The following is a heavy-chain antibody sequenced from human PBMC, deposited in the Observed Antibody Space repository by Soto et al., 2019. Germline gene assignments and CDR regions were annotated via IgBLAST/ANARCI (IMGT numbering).Heavy chain of an antibody. D-gene: IGHD3-3*01. CDR3: ARDARGYYGIDYFDY. V-gene: IGHV3-21*01. Sequence: GGSLRLSCAASGFTFSSYSMNWVRQAPGKGLEWVSSISSSSSYIYYADSVKGRFTISRDNAKNSLYLQMNSLRAEDTAVYYCARDARGYYGIDYFDYWGQGTLGTVSS. CDR2: ISSSSSYI. J-gene: IGHJ4*02. CDR1: GFTFSSYS.